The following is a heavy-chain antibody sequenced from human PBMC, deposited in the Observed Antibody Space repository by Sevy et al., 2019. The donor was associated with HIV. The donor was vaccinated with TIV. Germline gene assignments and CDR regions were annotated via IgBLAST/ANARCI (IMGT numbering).Heavy chain of an antibody. D-gene: IGHD3-16*01. V-gene: IGHV3-15*01. CDR1: GFTFSIIY. CDR2: MKSKTDGGTT. J-gene: IGHJ3*02. Sequence: GGSLRLSCAASGFTFSIIYMNWVRQSPGKGLEWVGRMKSKTDGGTTDYAAPLKDRFTMSRDDSKNTLYLQMNSLEADDTAVYYCTTVGFPHWGSEAFHIWGQGTMVTVSS. CDR3: TTVGFPHWGSEAFHI.